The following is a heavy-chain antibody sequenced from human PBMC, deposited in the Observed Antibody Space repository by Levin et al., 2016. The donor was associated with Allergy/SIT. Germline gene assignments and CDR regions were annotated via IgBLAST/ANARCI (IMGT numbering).Heavy chain of an antibody. V-gene: IGHV3-66*01. CDR1: GFTFSTKY. CDR3: ATEGPAGAFDY. D-gene: IGHD2-2*01. J-gene: IGHJ4*02. CDR2: VYSGGST. Sequence: GESLKISCAASGFTFSTKYMSWVRQAPRKGLECVSIVYSGGSTYYADSVKGRFTISRDNSKNTVYLQMSSLRVEDTAVYYCATEGPAGAFDYWGQGTLVAVSS.